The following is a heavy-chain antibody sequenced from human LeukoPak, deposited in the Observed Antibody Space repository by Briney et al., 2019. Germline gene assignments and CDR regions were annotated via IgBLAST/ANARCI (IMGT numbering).Heavy chain of an antibody. D-gene: IGHD2-15*01. CDR2: IYHSGST. CDR3: ARFVGYCSGGSCYNYFDY. J-gene: IGHJ4*02. V-gene: IGHV4-38-2*02. CDR1: GYSISSGYY. Sequence: PSETLSLTCTVSGYSISSGYYWGWIRQPPGKGLEWIGSIYHSGSTYYNPSLKRRVTISVDTSKNQFSLKLSSVTAADTAVYYCARFVGYCSGGSCYNYFDYWGQGTLVTVSS.